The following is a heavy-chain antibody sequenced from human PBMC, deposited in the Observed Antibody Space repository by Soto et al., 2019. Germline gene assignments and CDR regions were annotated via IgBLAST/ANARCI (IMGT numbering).Heavy chain of an antibody. Sequence: QITLKESGPTLVKPTQTLTLTCTFSGFSLSTSGVGVGWIRQPPGKALEWLALIYWDDDKRYSPSLKSRLTITKDTSKNQVVLTMTNVDPVDTATYYCAQCGSYSWNYWGQGTLVTVSS. CDR2: IYWDDDK. J-gene: IGHJ4*02. D-gene: IGHD1-26*01. CDR1: GFSLSTSGVG. V-gene: IGHV2-5*02. CDR3: AQCGSYSWNY.